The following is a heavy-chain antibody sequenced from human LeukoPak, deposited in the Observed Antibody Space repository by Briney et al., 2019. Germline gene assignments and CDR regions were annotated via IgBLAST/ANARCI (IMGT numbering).Heavy chain of an antibody. J-gene: IGHJ4*02. D-gene: IGHD6-19*01. CDR2: ISSSSSYI. V-gene: IGHV3-21*04. CDR3: AKDRRSSAWYRPFDY. CDR1: SFTFSSYS. Sequence: PGGSLRLSCAASSFTFSSYSMNWVRQAPGKGLEWVSSISSSSSYIYYADSVKGRFTISRDNAKNSLYLQMNSLRAEDTAVYYCAKDRRSSAWYRPFDYWGQGTLVTISS.